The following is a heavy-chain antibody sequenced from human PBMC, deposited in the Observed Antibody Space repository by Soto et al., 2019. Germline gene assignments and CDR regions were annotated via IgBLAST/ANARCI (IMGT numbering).Heavy chain of an antibody. J-gene: IGHJ4*02. CDR3: AGVLLWFGAVDY. V-gene: IGHV4-34*01. CDR1: GVSFDGFL. CDR2: ISRAGGS. D-gene: IGHD3-10*01. Sequence: PSETLSLTCAVSGVSFDGFLWTWIRQSPGKGLEWIGEISRAGGSNYNPSLNGRVTISLDTSKDQFSLRLRSVTAADTAVYYCAGVLLWFGAVDYWGQGTPVTVSS.